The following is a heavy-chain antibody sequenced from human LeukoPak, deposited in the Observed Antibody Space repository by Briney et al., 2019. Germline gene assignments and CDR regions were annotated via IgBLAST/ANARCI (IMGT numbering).Heavy chain of an antibody. D-gene: IGHD6-6*01. CDR3: ARLTSSIAAPVDWFDP. CDR2: LIPLFGTA. J-gene: IGHJ5*02. CDR1: GGTFSSYA. Sequence: SVKLFCKASGGTFSSYAISWVPQAPGQGLEWMGGLIPLFGTANYAQKFQGSVTITTDESTSTAYMELSSLISEDTAVYYCARLTSSIAAPVDWFDPWGQGTLVTVSS. V-gene: IGHV1-69*05.